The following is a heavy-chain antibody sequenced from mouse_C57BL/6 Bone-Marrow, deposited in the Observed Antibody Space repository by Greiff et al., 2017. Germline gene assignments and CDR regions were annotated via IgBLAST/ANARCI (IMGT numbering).Heavy chain of an antibody. CDR1: GYTFTSYW. CDR2: IDPSDSYT. J-gene: IGHJ2*01. CDR3: ARRLEGLAY. V-gene: IGHV1-69*01. Sequence: QVQLQQPGAELVMPGASVKLSCKASGYTFTSYWMHWVKQRPGQGLEWIGEIDPSDSYTNYNQKFKGKATLTVDKSSSTAYMQLSSLTSEDSAVXYCARRLEGLAYWGQGTTLTVSS. D-gene: IGHD2-2*01.